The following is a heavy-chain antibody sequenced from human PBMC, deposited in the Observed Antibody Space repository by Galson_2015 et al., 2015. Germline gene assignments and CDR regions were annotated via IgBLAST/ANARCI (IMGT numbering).Heavy chain of an antibody. D-gene: IGHD2-2*01. Sequence: SLRLSCAASGFTFSSYAMSWVRQAPGKGLEWVSAISGSGGSTYYADSVKGRFTISRDNSKNTLYLQMNSLRAEDTAVYYCAKDIPTPGYQLPHGVGYYGMDVWGQGTTVTVSS. J-gene: IGHJ6*02. V-gene: IGHV3-23*01. CDR1: GFTFSSYA. CDR2: ISGSGGST. CDR3: AKDIPTPGYQLPHGVGYYGMDV.